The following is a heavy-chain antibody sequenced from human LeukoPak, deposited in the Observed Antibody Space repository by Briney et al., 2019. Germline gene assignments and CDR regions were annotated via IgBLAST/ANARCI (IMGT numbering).Heavy chain of an antibody. CDR3: VCYNSSGYSDXYFDY. J-gene: IGHJ4*02. CDR2: IIPIIDMA. Sequence: GSSVKVSCKASGGTFSSYAITWVRQAPGQGLEWMGRIIPIIDMANYAQKFQGRVTITADTSTSTAFMELSSLRSDDAAVYYCVCYNSSGYSDXYFDYRGQGTLVTVSS. CDR1: GGTFSSYA. D-gene: IGHD3-22*01. V-gene: IGHV1-69*04.